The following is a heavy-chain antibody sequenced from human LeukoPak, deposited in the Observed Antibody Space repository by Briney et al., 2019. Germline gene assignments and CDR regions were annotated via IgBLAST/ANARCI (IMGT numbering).Heavy chain of an antibody. CDR2: ISGSGGST. CDR1: GFTFSSYA. CDR3: AKRPYYYDSSGYHQGPGYFQH. D-gene: IGHD3-22*01. V-gene: IGHV3-23*01. J-gene: IGHJ1*01. Sequence: GVLRLSCAASGFTFSSYAMSWVRQARGKGLEWVSAISGSGGSTYYADSVKGRFTISRDNSKNTLYLQMNSLRAEDTAVYYCAKRPYYYDSSGYHQGPGYFQHWGQGTLVTVSS.